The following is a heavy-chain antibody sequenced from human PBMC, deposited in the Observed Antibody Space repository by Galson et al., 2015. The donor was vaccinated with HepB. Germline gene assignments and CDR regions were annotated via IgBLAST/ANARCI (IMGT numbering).Heavy chain of an antibody. J-gene: IGHJ4*02. CDR2: ISSSGSTI. CDR1: GFTFSDYY. Sequence: SLRLSCAASGFTFSDYYMSWIRQAPGKGLEWVSYISSSGSTIYYADSVKGRFTISRDNSKNTLYLQMNSLRAEDTAVYYCARDSSGEYSGSYDWGQGTLVTVSS. CDR3: ARDSSGEYSGSYD. V-gene: IGHV3-11*01. D-gene: IGHD1-26*01.